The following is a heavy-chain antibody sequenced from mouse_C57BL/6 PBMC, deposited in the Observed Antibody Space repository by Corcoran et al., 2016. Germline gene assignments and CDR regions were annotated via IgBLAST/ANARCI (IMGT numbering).Heavy chain of an antibody. CDR3: VPTGTEPWFAY. D-gene: IGHD4-1*02. CDR1: GYTFTTYG. V-gene: IGHV9-3*01. Sequence: QIQLVQSGPELKKPGETVKISCKASGYTFTTYGMSWVKQSPGKGLKWMGWINTYSGVPTYADDFKGRFAFSLETSASTSYLQINNLKNEDTATYFGVPTGTEPWFAYWGQGTLVTVSA. CDR2: INTYSGVP. J-gene: IGHJ3*01.